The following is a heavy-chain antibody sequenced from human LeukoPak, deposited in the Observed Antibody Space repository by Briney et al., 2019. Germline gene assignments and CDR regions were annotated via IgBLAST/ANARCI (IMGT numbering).Heavy chain of an antibody. D-gene: IGHD3-16*01. J-gene: IGHJ4*02. CDR1: GGTFSSYA. CDR3: TRDLGDYDYAY. V-gene: IGHV1-18*01. Sequence: ASVKVSCKASGGTFSSYAISWVRQAPGQGLEWMGRISPYYANTRSAQKLQGRVTMTTDTSTSTAYMELRSLRSDDTAVYYCTRDLGDYDYAYWGQGTLVTVSS. CDR2: ISPYYANT.